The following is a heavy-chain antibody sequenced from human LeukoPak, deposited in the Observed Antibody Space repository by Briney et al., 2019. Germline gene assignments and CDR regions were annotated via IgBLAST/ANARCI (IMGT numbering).Heavy chain of an antibody. CDR2: IKQDGTEK. CDR1: GFTFSSYW. Sequence: PGGSLRLSCAASGFTFSSYWMSWVRQAPGEGLEWVANIKQDGTEKYYVDSVKGRFTISRDNSKNTLYLQMNSLRAEDTAVYYCARPPHYYYDSSGYYSGVYMDVWGKGTTVTVSS. CDR3: ARPPHYYYDSSGYYSGVYMDV. V-gene: IGHV3-7*01. D-gene: IGHD3-22*01. J-gene: IGHJ6*03.